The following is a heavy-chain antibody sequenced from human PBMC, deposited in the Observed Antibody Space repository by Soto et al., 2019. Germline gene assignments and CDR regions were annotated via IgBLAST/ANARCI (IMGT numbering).Heavy chain of an antibody. D-gene: IGHD1-26*01. CDR3: ARASGSYSAPD. CDR2: ISSSSSYI. Sequence: GGSLRLSCAASGFTFSSYSMNWVRQAPGKGLEWVSSISSSSSYIYYADSVKGRFTISRDNAKHSLYLQMNSLRAEDTAVYYCARASGSYSAPDWGQGTLVTVSS. V-gene: IGHV3-21*01. CDR1: GFTFSSYS. J-gene: IGHJ4*02.